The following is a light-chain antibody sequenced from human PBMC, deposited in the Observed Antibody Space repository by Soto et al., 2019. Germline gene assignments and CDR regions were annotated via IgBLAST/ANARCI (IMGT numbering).Light chain of an antibody. Sequence: EIVLTQSPGTLSLSPGERATLSCRASQSVSSSYLAWYQQKPGQAPRLLIYGASSRATGIPDRFSGSGFGTDFTLTISRLEPEDFAVYYCQQYGNTPLTFGGGTKVDIK. CDR3: QQYGNTPLT. V-gene: IGKV3-20*01. CDR1: QSVSSSY. J-gene: IGKJ4*01. CDR2: GAS.